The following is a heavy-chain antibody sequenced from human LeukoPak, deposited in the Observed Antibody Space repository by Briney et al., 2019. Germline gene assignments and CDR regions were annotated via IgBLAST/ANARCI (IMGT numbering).Heavy chain of an antibody. CDR2: IIPILGIA. J-gene: IGHJ6*02. CDR3: ARDEGGVTVPAPNGMDV. Sequence: SVKVSCKASGGTFSSYAISWVRQAPGQGLEWMGRIIPILGIANYAQKFQGRVTITADKSTSTAYMELSSLRSEDTAVYYCARDEGGVTVPAPNGMDVWGQGTTVTVSS. D-gene: IGHD2-2*01. V-gene: IGHV1-69*04. CDR1: GGTFSSYA.